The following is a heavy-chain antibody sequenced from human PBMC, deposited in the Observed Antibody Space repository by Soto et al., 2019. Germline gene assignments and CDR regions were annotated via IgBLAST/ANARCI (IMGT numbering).Heavy chain of an antibody. J-gene: IGHJ4*02. D-gene: IGHD1-26*01. CDR3: ARIKGSGGYFFDH. CDR2: IFSDDEK. CDR1: GFSLSNVRMG. Sequence: SGPRLVNPXETLTLTCTVSGFSLSNVRMGVSWIRQPPGKALECLAHIFSDDEKFYSTSLKTRLSISKDTSKSQVVLTMTNMDPVDTAPYYCARIKGSGGYFFDHWGQGTLVTVSS. V-gene: IGHV2-26*01.